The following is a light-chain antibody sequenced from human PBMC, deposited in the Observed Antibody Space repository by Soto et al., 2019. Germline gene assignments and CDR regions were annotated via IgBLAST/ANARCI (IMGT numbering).Light chain of an antibody. CDR2: GNS. Sequence: QSVLTQPPSVSGAPGQRVTISCTGSSSNIGAGYDVHWYQQLPGTAPKLLIYGNSNRPSGVPDRFSGSKSGTSASLAITGLQAEEEADYYCQSSDSSRSYVFGTGTKLTVL. CDR1: SSNIGAGYD. CDR3: QSSDSSRSYV. V-gene: IGLV1-40*01. J-gene: IGLJ1*01.